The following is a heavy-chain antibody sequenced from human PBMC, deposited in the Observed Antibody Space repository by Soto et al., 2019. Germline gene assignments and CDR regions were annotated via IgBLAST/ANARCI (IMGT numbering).Heavy chain of an antibody. V-gene: IGHV3-23*01. J-gene: IGHJ4*02. D-gene: IGHD3-9*01. Sequence: GGSLRLSCAASGFTFSSYAMSWVRQAPGKGLEWVSAISGSGGSTYYADSVKGRFTISRDNSKNTLYLQMNSLRAEDTAVYYCAKDFDYDILTGHEFGYWGQGTLVTVSS. CDR2: ISGSGGST. CDR1: GFTFSSYA. CDR3: AKDFDYDILTGHEFGY.